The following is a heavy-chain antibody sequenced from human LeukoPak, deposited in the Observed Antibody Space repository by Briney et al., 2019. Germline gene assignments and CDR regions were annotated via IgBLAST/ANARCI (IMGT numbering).Heavy chain of an antibody. CDR3: ARRGDGDYSTRYFDL. J-gene: IGHJ2*01. Sequence: SETLSLTCTVSGDSIGTYYWTWIRQPPEKGLEWIGDIDQGGSTNYNPSFKSRVTISTDTSKIQLSLKVRSVTAADTAIYYCARRGDGDYSTRYFDLWGRGTLVTVSS. D-gene: IGHD4-17*01. CDR1: GDSIGTYY. CDR2: IDQGGST. V-gene: IGHV4-59*12.